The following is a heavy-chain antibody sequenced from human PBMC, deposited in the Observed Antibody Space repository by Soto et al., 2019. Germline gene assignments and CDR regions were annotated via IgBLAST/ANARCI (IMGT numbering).Heavy chain of an antibody. V-gene: IGHV3-21*01. D-gene: IGHD3-3*01. Sequence: VGSLRLSCAASGFTFSSYSMNWVRQAPGKGLEWVSSISSSSSYIYYADSVKGRFTISRDNAKNSLYLQMNSLRAEDTAVYYCARELRFLERDYWGQGTLVTVSS. J-gene: IGHJ4*02. CDR1: GFTFSSYS. CDR2: ISSSSSYI. CDR3: ARELRFLERDY.